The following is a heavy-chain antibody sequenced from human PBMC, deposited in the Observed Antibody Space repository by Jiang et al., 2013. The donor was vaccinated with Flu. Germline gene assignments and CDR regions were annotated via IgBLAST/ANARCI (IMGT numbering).Heavy chain of an antibody. Sequence: SYSMNWVRQAPGKGLEWVSSISSSSSYIYYADSVKGRFTISRDNAKNSLYLQMNSLRAEDTAVYYCARDSYSGSHLYYFDYWGQGTLVTVSS. CDR2: ISSSSSYI. J-gene: IGHJ4*02. CDR3: ARDSYSGSHLYYFDY. CDR1: SYS. D-gene: IGHD3-10*01. V-gene: IGHV3-21*03.